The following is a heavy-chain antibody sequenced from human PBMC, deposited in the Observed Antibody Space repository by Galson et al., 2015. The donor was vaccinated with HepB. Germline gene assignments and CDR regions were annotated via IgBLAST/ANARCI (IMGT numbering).Heavy chain of an antibody. D-gene: IGHD1-1*01. CDR1: GGTFSSYA. CDR2: ISAYNGNT. V-gene: IGHV1-18*01. J-gene: IGHJ4*02. Sequence: SVKVSCKASGGTFSSYAISRVRQAPGQGLEWMGWISAYNGNTNYAQKLQGRVTMTTDTSTSTAYMELRSLRSDDTAVYYCARVFGFFANADDYWGQGTLVTVSS. CDR3: ARVFGFFANADDY.